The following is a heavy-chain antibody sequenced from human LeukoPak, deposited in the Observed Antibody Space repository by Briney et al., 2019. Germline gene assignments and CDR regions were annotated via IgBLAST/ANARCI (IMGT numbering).Heavy chain of an antibody. V-gene: IGHV1-69*06. J-gene: IGHJ4*02. CDR1: GGTFSSYA. CDR2: VIPIFGKA. Sequence: ASVKVSCKAFGGTFSSYAISWVRQAPGQGLEWMGGVIPIFGKANYAQKFQDRVTITADKSTSTAYMELSSLRSEDTAMYYCAKTPSIAVAVSPSFDYWGQGTLVTVSS. D-gene: IGHD6-19*01. CDR3: AKTPSIAVAVSPSFDY.